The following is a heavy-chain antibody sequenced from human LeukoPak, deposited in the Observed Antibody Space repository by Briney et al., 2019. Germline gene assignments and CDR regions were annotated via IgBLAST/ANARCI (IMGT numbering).Heavy chain of an antibody. J-gene: IGHJ4*02. V-gene: IGHV3-11*06. CDR1: GFTFSDYY. CDR2: ISSSSSYT. Sequence: RGSLRLSCAASGFTFSDYYMSWIRQAPGKGLEWVSYISSSSSYTNYADPVKGRFTISRDNAKNSLYLQMTSLRAEDTAVYYCASGPAMVGYWGQGTLVTVSS. D-gene: IGHD5-18*01. CDR3: ASGPAMVGY.